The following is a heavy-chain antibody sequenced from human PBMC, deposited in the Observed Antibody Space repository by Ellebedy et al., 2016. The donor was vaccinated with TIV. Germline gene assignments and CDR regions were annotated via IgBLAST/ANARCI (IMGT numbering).Heavy chain of an antibody. CDR3: ARDAAAAGLHWFDP. CDR1: GYTFTSYA. Sequence: ASVKVSCXASGYTFTSYAMHWVRQAPGQRLEWMGWINAGNGNTKYSQKFQGRVTITRDTSASTAYMELSSLRSEDTAVYYCARDAAAAGLHWFDPWGQGTLVTVSS. V-gene: IGHV1-3*01. CDR2: INAGNGNT. D-gene: IGHD6-13*01. J-gene: IGHJ5*02.